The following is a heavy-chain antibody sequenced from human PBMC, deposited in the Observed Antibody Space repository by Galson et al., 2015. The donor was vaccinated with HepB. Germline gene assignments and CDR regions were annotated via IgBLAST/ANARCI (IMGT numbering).Heavy chain of an antibody. Sequence: SVKVSCKASGYTFTSYDINWVRQATGQGLEWMGWMNPTSGNTGYAQKFQGRVTMTRNTSISTAYMELSSLRSEDTAVYYCARFFRGYSGYDPLRPYYYYMDVWGKGTTVTVSS. CDR2: MNPTSGNT. J-gene: IGHJ6*03. CDR3: ARFFRGYSGYDPLRPYYYYMDV. CDR1: GYTFTSYD. D-gene: IGHD5-12*01. V-gene: IGHV1-8*01.